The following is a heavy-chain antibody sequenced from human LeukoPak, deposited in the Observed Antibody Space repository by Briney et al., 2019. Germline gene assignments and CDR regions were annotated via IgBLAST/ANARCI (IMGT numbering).Heavy chain of an antibody. V-gene: IGHV3-23*01. D-gene: IGHD2-2*01. CDR2: ISGSGGST. Sequence: PGGSLRLSCAAFGFTFSSYAMSWVRQAPGKGLEWVSAISGSGGSTYYADSVKGRFTISRDNSKNTLYLQMNSLRAEDTAVYYCAKGQTGYCSSTSCYSPFDYWGQGTLVTVSS. CDR1: GFTFSSYA. J-gene: IGHJ4*02. CDR3: AKGQTGYCSSTSCYSPFDY.